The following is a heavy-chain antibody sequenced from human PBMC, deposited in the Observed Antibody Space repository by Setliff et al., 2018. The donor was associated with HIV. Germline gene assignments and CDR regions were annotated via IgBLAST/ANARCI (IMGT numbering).Heavy chain of an antibody. CDR3: ARGCSGGTCTSDAFDI. CDR1: GGSINSGTYY. CDR2: YYITGDT. J-gene: IGHJ3*02. D-gene: IGHD2-15*01. V-gene: IGHV4-61*09. Sequence: SETLSLTCTVSGGSINSGTYYWSWIRQPAGKGLEWIGHYYITGDTNYNPSLKSRVSISVDTSKNQFSLKLNSVTAADTAVYYCARGCSGGTCTSDAFDIWG.